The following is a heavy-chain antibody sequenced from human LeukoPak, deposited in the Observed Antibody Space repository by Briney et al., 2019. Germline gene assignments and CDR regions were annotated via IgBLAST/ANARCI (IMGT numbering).Heavy chain of an antibody. CDR3: ARALYSRPAGP. CDR2: IHYSGDT. CDR1: GGSISSSDYY. V-gene: IGHV4-39*07. D-gene: IGHD6-13*01. J-gene: IGHJ5*02. Sequence: SETLSLTCTVSGGSISSSDYYWGWIRQPPGKGLEWLGSIHYSGDTYYKSSLNSRVTISVDTSKNQFSLKLSSVTAADTAVYYCARALYSRPAGPWGQGTLVTVSS.